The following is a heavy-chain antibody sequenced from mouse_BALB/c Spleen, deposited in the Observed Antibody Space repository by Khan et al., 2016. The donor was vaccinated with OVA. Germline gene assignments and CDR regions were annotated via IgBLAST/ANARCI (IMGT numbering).Heavy chain of an antibody. CDR2: IHPYTGFT. CDR3: ARLDNYDRNSRLGY. J-gene: IGHJ3*01. Sequence: EVQLQQSGPELVKPGASMKISCKTSGYSFTDYTMNWVKQSHGKNLAWIGLIHPYTGFTTYNQKFKGKATLTVDKSSSTAYMELLSLTSEDSAVYDCARLDNYDRNSRLGYWGQGTMVTVAA. D-gene: IGHD1-1*01. V-gene: IGHV1-18*01. CDR1: GYSFTDYT.